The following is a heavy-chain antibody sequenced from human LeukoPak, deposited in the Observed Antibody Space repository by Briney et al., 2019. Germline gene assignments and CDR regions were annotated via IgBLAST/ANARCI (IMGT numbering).Heavy chain of an antibody. J-gene: IGHJ4*02. D-gene: IGHD3-9*01. Sequence: GSLRLSCAASGFTFSSYSMNWVRQAPGKGLEWVSSISGSSSYIYYADSVKGRFTISRDNAKNSLYLQMNSLRAEDTAVYYCARWALDRPFDYWGQGTLVTVSS. CDR2: ISGSSSYI. CDR1: GFTFSSYS. V-gene: IGHV3-21*01. CDR3: ARWALDRPFDY.